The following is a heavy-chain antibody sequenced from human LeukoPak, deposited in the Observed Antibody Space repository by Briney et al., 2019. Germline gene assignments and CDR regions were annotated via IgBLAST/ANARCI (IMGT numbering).Heavy chain of an antibody. J-gene: IGHJ6*03. CDR2: IRYDGSNK. CDR3: ARAYYYYMDV. Sequence: GGSLRLSCAASGFTFSSYGMHWVRQAPGKGLEWVAFIRYDGSNKYYADSVKGRFTISRDNAKNSLYLQMNSLRAEDTAVYYCARAYYYYMDVWGKGTTVTISS. V-gene: IGHV3-30*02. CDR1: GFTFSSYG.